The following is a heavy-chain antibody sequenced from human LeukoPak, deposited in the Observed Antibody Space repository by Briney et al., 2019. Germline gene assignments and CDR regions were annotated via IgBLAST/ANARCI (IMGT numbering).Heavy chain of an antibody. J-gene: IGHJ3*02. CDR2: INTNTGNP. CDR1: GYTFTGYY. Sequence: GASVKVSCKASGYTFTGYYMHWVRQAPGQGLEWMGWINTNTGNPTYAQGFTGRFVFSLDTSVSTAYLQISSLKAEDTAVYYCARDQSAFDIWGQGTMVTVSS. V-gene: IGHV7-4-1*02. CDR3: ARDQSAFDI.